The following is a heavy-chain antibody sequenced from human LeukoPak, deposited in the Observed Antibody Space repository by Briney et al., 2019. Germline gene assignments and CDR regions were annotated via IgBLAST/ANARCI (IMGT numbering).Heavy chain of an antibody. D-gene: IGHD3-9*01. CDR3: ARDFDYDILTGYKGGAFDI. V-gene: IGHV1-69*04. Sequence: GASVKVSCKASGGTFSSYAISWVRQAPGQGLEWMGRIIPILGIANYAQKFQGRVTITADKSTSTAYMELSSLRSDDTAVYYCARDFDYDILTGYKGGAFDIWGQGTMVTVSS. CDR2: IIPILGIA. CDR1: GGTFSSYA. J-gene: IGHJ3*02.